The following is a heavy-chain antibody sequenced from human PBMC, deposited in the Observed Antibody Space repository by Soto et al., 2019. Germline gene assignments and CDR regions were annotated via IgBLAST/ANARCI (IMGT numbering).Heavy chain of an antibody. J-gene: IGHJ6*02. Sequence: GGSLRLSCAAFEFTFSSYDMSWVRQAPGKGLEWVSAISDSGGNTYYADSVKGRFTISRDNSKNTLYLQMNSLRAEDTAVYYCARDRDFYCSSTSCYARAYAMDVWGQGTTVTVSS. D-gene: IGHD2-2*01. V-gene: IGHV3-23*01. CDR2: ISDSGGNT. CDR3: ARDRDFYCSSTSCYARAYAMDV. CDR1: EFTFSSYD.